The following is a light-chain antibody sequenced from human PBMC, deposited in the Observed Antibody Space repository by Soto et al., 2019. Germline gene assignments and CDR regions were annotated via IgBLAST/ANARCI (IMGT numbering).Light chain of an antibody. J-gene: IGKJ1*01. V-gene: IGKV1-5*03. Sequence: MTQSPSTLSGSVGARVTITCRASQTISSWLAWYQQKPGKAPKLLIYKASTLKSGVPSRFSGSGSGTEFTLTISSLQSDDVATYYCQQYNTYSGTFGQGTKVDI. CDR2: KAS. CDR3: QQYNTYSGT. CDR1: QTISSW.